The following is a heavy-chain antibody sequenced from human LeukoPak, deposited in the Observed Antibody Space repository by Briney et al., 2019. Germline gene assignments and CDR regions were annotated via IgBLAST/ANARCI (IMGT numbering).Heavy chain of an antibody. CDR3: AKDISSNYALQY. J-gene: IGHJ4*02. Sequence: PGGSLRLSCAASGFTFDDYAMHWVRPAPGRGLEWVSLISWDGSSIYYADSVKGRFTISRDNSKNSLWLQMNSLRAEDTALYYCAKDISSNYALQYWGQGTLVTVSS. V-gene: IGHV3-43D*03. CDR2: ISWDGSSI. D-gene: IGHD4/OR15-4a*01. CDR1: GFTFDDYA.